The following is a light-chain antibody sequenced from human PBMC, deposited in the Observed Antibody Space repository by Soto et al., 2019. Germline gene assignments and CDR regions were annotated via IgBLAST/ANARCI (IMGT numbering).Light chain of an antibody. CDR1: ASDIGGYSF. CDR3: SAHGGTNPYV. Sequence: QSVLTQPPSASGSPGQSVAISCTGTASDIGGYSFVSWYQQHPGEAPKLLIYDVNKRPSGVPDRFSGSKSGNTASLTVSGLQAEDEAEYYCSAHGGTNPYVFGTGTKVTVL. J-gene: IGLJ1*01. V-gene: IGLV2-8*01. CDR2: DVN.